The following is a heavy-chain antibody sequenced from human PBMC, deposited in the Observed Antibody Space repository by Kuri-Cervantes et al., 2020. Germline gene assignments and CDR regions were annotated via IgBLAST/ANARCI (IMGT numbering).Heavy chain of an antibody. J-gene: IGHJ4*02. CDR1: GGSISSGDYY. D-gene: IGHD6-6*01. V-gene: IGHV4-30-4*08. CDR3: ARVREYSGFDY. Sequence: SETLSLTCTVSGGSISSGDYYWSWIRQPPGKGLEYIGYIYNTGSTFYNPSLKSPFTISIDTSKNQFSLKLSSVTAADTAVYYCARVREYSGFDYWGQGTLVTVSS. CDR2: IYNTGST.